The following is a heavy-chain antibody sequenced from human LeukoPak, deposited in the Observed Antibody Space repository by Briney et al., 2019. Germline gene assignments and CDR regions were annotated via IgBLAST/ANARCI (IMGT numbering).Heavy chain of an antibody. J-gene: IGHJ6*02. CDR2: LDSDASIT. CDR3: ASVPGYSGYFYGMDV. Sequence: GGSLRLSCAASGFTFSGNWMHWVRQAPGKGLVWVSRLDSDASITNHADSVTGRFNLYSDTAKNTLYLQMNSLPAEDTAVYYCASVPGYSGYFYGMDVWGQGTTVTVSS. CDR1: GFTFSGNW. D-gene: IGHD5-12*01. V-gene: IGHV3-74*01.